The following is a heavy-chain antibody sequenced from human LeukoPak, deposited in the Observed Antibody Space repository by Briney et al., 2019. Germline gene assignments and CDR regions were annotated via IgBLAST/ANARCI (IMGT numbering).Heavy chain of an antibody. V-gene: IGHV3-74*01. J-gene: IGHJ4*02. CDR3: ARDGRAGGFDY. CDR1: GFAFSTYW. Sequence: GGSLRLSCAASGFAFSTYWMHWVRQAPGKGLVWVSRIKNDGSSTSYAGSVKGRFTISRDNAKNTLYLQMNSLRPEDTAVYYCARDGRAGGFDYWGQGTLVTVSS. CDR2: IKNDGSST. D-gene: IGHD1-26*01.